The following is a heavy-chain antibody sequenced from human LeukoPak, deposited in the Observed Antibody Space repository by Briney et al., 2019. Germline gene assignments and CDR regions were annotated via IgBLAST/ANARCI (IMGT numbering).Heavy chain of an antibody. D-gene: IGHD6-13*01. Sequence: GGSLRLSCAASEFTVSSNYMSWVRQAPGKGLEWVSVIYSGGSTYYADSVKGRFTISRDNSKNTLYLQMNSLRAEDTAVYYCARWRSSWYALYYWGQGTLVTVSS. CDR1: EFTVSSNY. V-gene: IGHV3-66*01. J-gene: IGHJ4*02. CDR3: ARWRSSWYALYY. CDR2: IYSGGST.